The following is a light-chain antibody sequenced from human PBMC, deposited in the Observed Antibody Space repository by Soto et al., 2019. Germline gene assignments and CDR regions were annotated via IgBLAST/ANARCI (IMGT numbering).Light chain of an antibody. CDR2: RAS. V-gene: IGKV1-5*03. Sequence: DIQMTQSPSTLSASVGDRVTITCRASESIRSWLAWYQQKAGKVPRLLIYRASALESGVPSRFRGGNSGTEFTLTISSLQPDDFATYYCQQYYTYPWTFGPGTKVEIK. CDR3: QQYYTYPWT. CDR1: ESIRSW. J-gene: IGKJ1*01.